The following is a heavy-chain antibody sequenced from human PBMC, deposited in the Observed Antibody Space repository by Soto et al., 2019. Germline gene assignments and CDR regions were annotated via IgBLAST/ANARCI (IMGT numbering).Heavy chain of an antibody. CDR1: GFTFSSYS. CDR2: ISSSSSYI. CDR3: ARPPYYYDCSGDLGY. J-gene: IGHJ4*02. V-gene: IGHV3-21*01. Sequence: EVQLVESGGGLVKPGGSLRLSCAASGFTFSSYSMNWVRQAPGKGLEWVSSISSSSSYIYYADSGKGRFTISRDNAKNSLYLQMDGLRAENTAVYYCARPPYYYDCSGDLGYWGQGTLVTVSS. D-gene: IGHD3-22*01.